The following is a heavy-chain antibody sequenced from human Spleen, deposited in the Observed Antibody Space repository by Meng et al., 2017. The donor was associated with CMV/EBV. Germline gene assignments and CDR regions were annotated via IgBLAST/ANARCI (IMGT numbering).Heavy chain of an antibody. CDR2: IYRSGGT. D-gene: IGHD5-18*01. Sequence: GKLQESGQDLVKPSGTVSLSWTCSAGSLSIFFWSWVRQPAGKGLGWIGRIYRSGGTNYNPSLESRVTMSVDTSKNQFSLKLTSVTAADTAMYYCVRGLGGYSNQGFDSWGQGTLVTSPQ. CDR3: VRGLGGYSNQGFDS. CDR1: AGSLSIFF. J-gene: IGHJ4*02. V-gene: IGHV4-4*07.